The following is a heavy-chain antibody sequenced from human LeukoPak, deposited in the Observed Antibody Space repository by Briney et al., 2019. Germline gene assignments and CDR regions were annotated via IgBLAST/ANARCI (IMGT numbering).Heavy chain of an antibody. D-gene: IGHD3-22*01. CDR3: AREDSGYHY. Sequence: SETLSLTCAVYGGSFSGYYWSWIRQPPGKGLEWIGSIYYSGSTNYNPSLKSRVTISVDTSKNQFSLKLSSVTAADTAVYYCAREDSGYHYWGQGTLVTVSS. V-gene: IGHV4-34*11. J-gene: IGHJ4*02. CDR2: IYYSGST. CDR1: GGSFSGYY.